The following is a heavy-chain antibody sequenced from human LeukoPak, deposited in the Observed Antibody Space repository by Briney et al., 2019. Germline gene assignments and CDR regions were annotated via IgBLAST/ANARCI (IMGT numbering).Heavy chain of an antibody. CDR1: GYSFTSYW. D-gene: IGHD6-13*01. J-gene: IGHJ5*02. Sequence: GESLKISCKGSGYSFTSYWIGWVRQLPGKGLEWMGIIYPGDSDTRYSPSFEGHVTISADNSISTAYLQWSSLKASDTTMYYCARQILYSSSWYYWFDPWGQGTMVTVSS. CDR2: IYPGDSDT. V-gene: IGHV5-51*01. CDR3: ARQILYSSSWYYWFDP.